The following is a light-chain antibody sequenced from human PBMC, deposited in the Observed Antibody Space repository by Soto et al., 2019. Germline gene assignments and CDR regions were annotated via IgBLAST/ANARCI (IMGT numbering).Light chain of an antibody. V-gene: IGKV1-5*01. J-gene: IGKJ1*01. CDR2: DAS. CDR3: QQYNTYSQT. CDR1: QSISGW. Sequence: EIQRTQYPPTLSASVGDRFTSTGLASQSISGWLAWYQQKPGKADKLLIYDASNLEGGVPSRFRGTGSGTEFTITISSLQPEDFATYYRQQYNTYSQTFGQGTQVEIK.